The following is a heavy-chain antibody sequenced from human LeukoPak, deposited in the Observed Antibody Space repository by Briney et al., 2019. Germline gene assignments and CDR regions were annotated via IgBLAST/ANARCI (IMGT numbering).Heavy chain of an antibody. V-gene: IGHV3-23*01. CDR1: GFIFSSYA. CDR3: AKKALRQTYYFDY. D-gene: IGHD5/OR15-5a*01. CDR2: ISGSGGST. J-gene: IGHJ4*02. Sequence: GGSLRLSCAASGFIFSSYAMSWVRQAPGKGLEWVSAISGSGGSTYYADSVKGRFTISRDNSKNTLHLQMNSLRAEDTAVYYCAKKALRQTYYFDYWGQGTLVTVSS.